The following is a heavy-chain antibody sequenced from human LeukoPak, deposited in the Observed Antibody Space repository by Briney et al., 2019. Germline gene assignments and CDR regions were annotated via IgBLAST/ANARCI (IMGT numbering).Heavy chain of an antibody. CDR3: ARGPGDYCSSTSCYTRDAFDI. J-gene: IGHJ3*02. CDR2: TYYRSKWYN. V-gene: IGHV6-1*01. Sequence: SQTLSLTCAISGDSVSGNSAAWHWIRQSPSRGLEWLGRTYYRSKWYNEYADSVKSRITINPDTSKNQFSLQLNSVTAADTAVYYCARGPGDYCSSTSCYTRDAFDIWGQGTMVTVSS. D-gene: IGHD2-2*02. CDR1: GDSVSGNSAA.